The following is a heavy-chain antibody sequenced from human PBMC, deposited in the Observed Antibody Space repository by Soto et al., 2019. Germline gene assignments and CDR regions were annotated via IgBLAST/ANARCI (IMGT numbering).Heavy chain of an antibody. V-gene: IGHV1-2*02. J-gene: IGHJ5*02. CDR1: GYPLAAKY. Sequence: ASVKVSCKASGYPLAAKYLHWVRQAPGQGLEWMGWINPSSGGTKEAQKFRGRVTMTRDTSISAAYMELSRLTSDDTAVYYCAKGGSSWTEWFDPWGQGTLVTVSS. CDR2: INPSSGGT. CDR3: AKGGSSWTEWFDP. D-gene: IGHD6-13*01.